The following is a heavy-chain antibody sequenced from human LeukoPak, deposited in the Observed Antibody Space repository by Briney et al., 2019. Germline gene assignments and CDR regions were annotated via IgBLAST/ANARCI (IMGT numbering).Heavy chain of an antibody. Sequence: QTLSLTCAISGDSVSSTSVGWNWIRQSPSRGLEWLGRTYYRSKWYNDYAVSVKSRIIINADTSKNQFSLQLNSVSPEDTAVYYCARGSGSYNYWGQGTLVTVSS. V-gene: IGHV6-1*01. D-gene: IGHD1-26*01. CDR1: GDSVSSTSVG. CDR2: TYYRSKWYN. J-gene: IGHJ4*02. CDR3: ARGSGSYNY.